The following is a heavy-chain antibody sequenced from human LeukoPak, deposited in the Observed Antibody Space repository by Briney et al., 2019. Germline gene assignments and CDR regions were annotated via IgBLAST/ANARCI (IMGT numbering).Heavy chain of an antibody. CDR2: TSYIGST. V-gene: IGHV4-59*11. CDR1: GGSFTTHY. Sequence: SETLSLTCTVSGGSFTTHYWSWIRQPPGKGLEWIGYTSYIGSTNYNPSLKSRVTTSIDTSKNEVSLMLTSVTAADTAVYYCASDSISMNAFDAWGQGTMVTVSS. CDR3: ASDSISMNAFDA. J-gene: IGHJ3*01. D-gene: IGHD3-22*01.